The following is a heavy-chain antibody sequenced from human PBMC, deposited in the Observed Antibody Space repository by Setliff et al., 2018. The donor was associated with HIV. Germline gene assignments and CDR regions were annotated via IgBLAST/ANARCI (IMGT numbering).Heavy chain of an antibody. J-gene: IGHJ4*02. D-gene: IGHD5-18*01. CDR2: IYYCGNT. V-gene: IGHV4-59*01. CDR3: ARSPGVDTNMAFDY. Sequence: PSETLSLTCTVSGGSIINNLWGWIRLPPGKGLEYIGYIYYCGNTDYNPSLKSRVTISVDTSRNQFSLKLSAVTAADTAVYYCARSPGVDTNMAFDYWGQGMLVTVSS. CDR1: GGSIINNL.